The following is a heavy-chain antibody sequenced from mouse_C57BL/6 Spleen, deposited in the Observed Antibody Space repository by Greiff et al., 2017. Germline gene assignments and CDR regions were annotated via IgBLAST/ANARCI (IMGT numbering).Heavy chain of an antibody. CDR1: GYTFTSYW. CDR2: IHPNSGST. CDR3: ARDDGGYFDY. V-gene: IGHV1-64*01. D-gene: IGHD2-3*01. J-gene: IGHJ2*01. Sequence: QVQLQQPGAELVKPGASVKLSCKASGYTFTSYWMHWVKQRPGQGLEWIGMIHPNSGSTNYNEKFKSKATLTVDKSSSPAYMQLSRLTCEDSAVYYCARDDGGYFDYWGQGTTHTASS.